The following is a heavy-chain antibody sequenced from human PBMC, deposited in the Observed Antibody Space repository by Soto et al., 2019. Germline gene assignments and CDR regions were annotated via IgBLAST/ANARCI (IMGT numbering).Heavy chain of an antibody. D-gene: IGHD3-10*01. J-gene: IGHJ3*02. CDR2: IYPGDSDT. V-gene: IGHV5-51*03. Sequence: EVQLVQSGAEVKKPGESLKISCKGSGYSFTSYWIGWVRQMPGKGLEWMGIIYPGDSDTRYSPSFQGQVTISADKSISTAYLQWSSLKASDTAMYYCSRGLCYGSVSYVRLDAFDIWGQGTMVTVSS. CDR3: SRGLCYGSVSYVRLDAFDI. CDR1: GYSFTSYW.